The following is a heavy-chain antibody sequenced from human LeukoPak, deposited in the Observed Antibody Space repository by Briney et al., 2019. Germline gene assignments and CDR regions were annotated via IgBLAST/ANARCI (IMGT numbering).Heavy chain of an antibody. CDR2: IYYSGST. V-gene: IGHV4-59*01. J-gene: IGHJ4*02. Sequence: SEALSLSCTVSGGSLSSYYWSWIRQPPGKGLEWVGYIYYSGSTNYNPSLTSRVTISVDTSKHQFSLKLSSVTAADTAVYYCARVGTTFFDYWGQGTLVTVSS. CDR3: ARVGTTFFDY. D-gene: IGHD1-26*01. CDR1: GGSLSSYY.